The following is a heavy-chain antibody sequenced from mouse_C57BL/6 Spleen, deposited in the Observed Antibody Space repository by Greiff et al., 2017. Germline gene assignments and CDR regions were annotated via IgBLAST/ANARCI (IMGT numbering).Heavy chain of an antibody. J-gene: IGHJ2*01. Sequence: VQLQQPGAELVMPGASVKLSCKASGCTFTSYWMHWVKQRPGQGLEWIGEIDPSDSYTNYNQKFKGKSTLTVDKSSSTAYMQLSSLTSEDSAVYYCARSSNWGPFDYWGQGTTLTVSS. CDR3: ARSSNWGPFDY. D-gene: IGHD4-1*02. V-gene: IGHV1-69*01. CDR1: GCTFTSYW. CDR2: IDPSDSYT.